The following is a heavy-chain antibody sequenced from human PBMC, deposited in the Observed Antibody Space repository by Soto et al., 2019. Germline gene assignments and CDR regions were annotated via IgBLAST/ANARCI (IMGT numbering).Heavy chain of an antibody. D-gene: IGHD3-3*01. CDR1: GFTFSNAW. CDR3: TTEFTDYDFWSWYFYFDY. Sequence: PGGSLRLSCSASGFTFSNAWMSWVRQAPGKGLEWVGRIKSKTDGGTTDYAAPVKGRFTISRDDSKNTLYLQMNSLKTEDTAVYYCTTEFTDYDFWSWYFYFDYWGKGTRGIVSS. V-gene: IGHV3-15*01. CDR2: IKSKTDGGTT. J-gene: IGHJ4*02.